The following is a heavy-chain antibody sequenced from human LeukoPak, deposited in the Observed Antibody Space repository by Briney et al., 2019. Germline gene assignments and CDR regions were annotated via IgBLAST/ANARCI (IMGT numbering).Heavy chain of an antibody. V-gene: IGHV1-2*02. J-gene: IGHJ4*02. CDR3: ARDSAYYDILTGYYRGGPDY. CDR1: GYTFTGYY. Sequence: ASVKVSCKASGYTFTGYYMHWVRQAPGQGLEWMGWINPNSGGTNYAQKSQGRVTMTRVTSISTAYMELSRLRSDDTAVYYCARDSAYYDILTGYYRGGPDYWGQGTLVTVSS. D-gene: IGHD3-9*01. CDR2: INPNSGGT.